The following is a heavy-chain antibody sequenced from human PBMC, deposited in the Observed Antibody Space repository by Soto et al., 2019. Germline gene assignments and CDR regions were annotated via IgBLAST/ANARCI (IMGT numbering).Heavy chain of an antibody. CDR2: ISYDGSNK. Sequence: QVQLVESGGGVVQPGRSLRLSCAASGFTFSSYGMHWVRQAPGKGLEWVAVISYDGSNKYYADSVQGRFTISRDNSKNTLYMQMNSLRAEDTAVYYCAKDPSTTGTTGYFDYWGQGTLVTVSS. D-gene: IGHD1-1*01. V-gene: IGHV3-30*18. CDR3: AKDPSTTGTTGYFDY. CDR1: GFTFSSYG. J-gene: IGHJ4*02.